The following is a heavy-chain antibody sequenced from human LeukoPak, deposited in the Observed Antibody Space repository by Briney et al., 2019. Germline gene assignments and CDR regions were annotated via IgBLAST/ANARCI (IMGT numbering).Heavy chain of an antibody. CDR3: ATGWYGDGGY. V-gene: IGHV4-59*01. J-gene: IGHJ4*02. D-gene: IGHD3-10*01. CDR2: THYSGST. Sequence: PSETLSLTCTVSTGSISSYYWSWLRQYPGKGLEWIGWTHYSGSTNYNPSLKSRVTISVDTSKSQFSLKLSSVTAADTAVYYCATGWYGDGGYWGQGSLVTVSS. CDR1: TGSISSYY.